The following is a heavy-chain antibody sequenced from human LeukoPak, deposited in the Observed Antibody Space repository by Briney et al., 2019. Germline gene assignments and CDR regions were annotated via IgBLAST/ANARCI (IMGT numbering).Heavy chain of an antibody. CDR1: GYTLTELS. CDR2: FDPEDGET. CDR3: ATAYNWNPFDY. Sequence: VASVKVSCTVSGYTLTELSMHWVRQAPGKGLEWMGGFDPEDGETIYAQKFQGRVTMTEDISTDTAYMELSSLRSEDTAVYYCATAYNWNPFDYWGQGTLVTVSS. V-gene: IGHV1-24*01. J-gene: IGHJ4*02. D-gene: IGHD1-20*01.